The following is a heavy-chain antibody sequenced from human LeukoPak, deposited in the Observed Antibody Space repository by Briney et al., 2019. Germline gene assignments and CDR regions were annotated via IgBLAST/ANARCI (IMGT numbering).Heavy chain of an antibody. D-gene: IGHD6-13*01. CDR1: GYTFPHYF. CDR3: ARDRGPGSSWYKNWFDP. V-gene: IGHV1-2*02. CDR2: VYPKSGGT. J-gene: IGHJ5*02. Sequence: ASETVSCKASGYTFPHYFMYWVRLAPAQGLEWMGLVYPKSGGTVYPQQSHGRVTMTRDTSSSTAYMELSRLRSDDTAVYYCARDRGPGSSWYKNWFDPWGQGTLVTVSS.